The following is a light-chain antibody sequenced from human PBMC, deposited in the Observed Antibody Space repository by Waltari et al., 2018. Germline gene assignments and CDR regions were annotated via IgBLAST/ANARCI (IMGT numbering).Light chain of an antibody. J-gene: IGKJ1*01. V-gene: IGKV3-11*01. CDR3: QQRSNWPWT. CDR2: DAS. CDR1: KSVSSY. Sequence: EIVLTQSPATLSLSPGDRAPLSCRASKSVSSYLAWYQQKPGQAPRLRIYDASNMATGSPARFSCSGSGTDFTLTISSLGPEDFAVYYCQQRSNWPWTFGQGTKVEIK.